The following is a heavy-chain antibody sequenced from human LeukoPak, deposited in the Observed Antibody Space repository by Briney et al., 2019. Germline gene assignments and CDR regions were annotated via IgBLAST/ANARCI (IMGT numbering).Heavy chain of an antibody. CDR2: INTDGSDT. CDR3: AKDSGIAAAGYYFDY. D-gene: IGHD6-13*01. Sequence: GGSLRLSCAASGFTFSNYWMHWVRQAPRKGLVWVSRINTDGSDTSYADSVKGRFTISRDNAKNTLYLQMNSLRAEDTAVYYCAKDSGIAAAGYYFDYWGQGTLVTVSS. J-gene: IGHJ4*02. V-gene: IGHV3-74*01. CDR1: GFTFSNYW.